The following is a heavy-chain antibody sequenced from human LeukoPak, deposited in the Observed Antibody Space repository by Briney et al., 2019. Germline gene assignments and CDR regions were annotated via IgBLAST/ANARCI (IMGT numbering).Heavy chain of an antibody. Sequence: PGGSLRLSCAATGFTVSSNYMSWVRQAPGKGLEWVSLIYSGGGTYYADSVEGRFSISRDNSKNTLYLQMNSLRAEDTAVYYCASRDKGYYYGMDVWGQGTTVTVSS. CDR1: GFTVSSNY. CDR3: ASRDKGYYYGMDV. D-gene: IGHD5-24*01. CDR2: IYSGGGT. J-gene: IGHJ6*02. V-gene: IGHV3-66*01.